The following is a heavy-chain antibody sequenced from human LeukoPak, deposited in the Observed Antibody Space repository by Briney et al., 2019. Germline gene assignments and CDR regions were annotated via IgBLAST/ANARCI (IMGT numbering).Heavy chain of an antibody. CDR3: ATGLHTAAAGTTQGWFDP. D-gene: IGHD6-13*01. Sequence: GGSLRLSCAASGFTFDDYAMHWVRQAPGKGLEWVSGISWNSGSIGYADSVKGRFTISRDNAKNSLYLQMNSLRAEDTALYYCATGLHTAAAGTTQGWFDPWGQGTLVTVPS. CDR1: GFTFDDYA. J-gene: IGHJ5*02. CDR2: ISWNSGSI. V-gene: IGHV3-9*01.